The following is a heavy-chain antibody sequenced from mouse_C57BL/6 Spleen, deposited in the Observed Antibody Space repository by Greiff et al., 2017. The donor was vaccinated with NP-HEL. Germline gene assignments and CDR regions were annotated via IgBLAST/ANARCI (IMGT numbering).Heavy chain of an antibody. CDR3: ARNWDVEFAY. V-gene: IGHV1-82*01. J-gene: IGHJ3*01. D-gene: IGHD4-1*01. CDR1: GYAFSSSW. Sequence: VKLMESGPELVKPGASVKISCKASGYAFSSSWMNWVKQRPGKGLEWIGRIYPGDGDTNYNGKFKGKATLTADKSSSTAYMQLSSLTSEDSAVYFCARNWDVEFAYWGQGTLVTVSA. CDR2: IYPGDGDT.